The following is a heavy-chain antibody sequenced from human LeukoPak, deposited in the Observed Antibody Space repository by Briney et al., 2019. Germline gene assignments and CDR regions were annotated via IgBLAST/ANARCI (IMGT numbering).Heavy chain of an antibody. Sequence: PGGSLRLPCAASGFTFSSYSMNWVRQAPGKGLEWVSSISSSSSYIYYADSVKGRFTISRDNAKNSLYLQMNSLRAEDTAVYYCARDPYYDYVWGSYRYYYYYMDVWGKGTTVTVSS. D-gene: IGHD3-16*02. CDR2: ISSSSSYI. V-gene: IGHV3-21*01. CDR1: GFTFSSYS. CDR3: ARDPYYDYVWGSYRYYYYYMDV. J-gene: IGHJ6*03.